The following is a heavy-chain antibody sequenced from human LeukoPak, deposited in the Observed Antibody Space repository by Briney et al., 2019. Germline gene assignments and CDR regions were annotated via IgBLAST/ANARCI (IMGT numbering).Heavy chain of an antibody. CDR1: GFTFRSYA. J-gene: IGHJ4*02. D-gene: IGHD4-17*01. V-gene: IGHV3-23*01. Sequence: GGSLRLSCAASGFTFRSYAMSWVRQAPGEGLEWGSGISGNGGSTYKADSVKGRFTISRDNSKNTLYLRMHSLRAEDTALYYCSKDGKGDYEGGFWSERTLATVS. CDR2: ISGNGGST. CDR3: SKDGKGDYEGGF.